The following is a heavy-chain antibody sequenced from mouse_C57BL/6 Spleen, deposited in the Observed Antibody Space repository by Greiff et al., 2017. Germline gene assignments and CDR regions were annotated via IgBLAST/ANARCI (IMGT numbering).Heavy chain of an antibody. J-gene: IGHJ3*01. CDR1: GYTFTSYW. CDR2: IHPNSGST. V-gene: IGHV1-64*01. CDR3: ARKGIAY. Sequence: QVQLQQPGAELVKPGASVKLSCKASGYTFTSYWMHWVKQRPGQGLEWIGMIHPNSGSTNYNEKFKSKATLTVDKSSRPAYMQLSSLTSEDAGVYYCARKGIAYWGQGTLVTVSA. D-gene: IGHD3-3*01.